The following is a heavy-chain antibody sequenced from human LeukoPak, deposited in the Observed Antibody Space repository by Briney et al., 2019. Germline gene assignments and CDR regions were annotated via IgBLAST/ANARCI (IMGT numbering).Heavy chain of an antibody. CDR3: ARAPRGFCSGGSCFDF. CDR1: GYTFTDYF. V-gene: IGHV1-2*02. J-gene: IGHJ4*02. D-gene: IGHD2-15*01. Sequence: ASVKVSCKASGYTFTDYFLHWVRQAPGQGLEWMGWINPNSGGTNYAQKFQGRVTMTRDTSISTAYMELSRLRSDDTAVYYCARAPRGFCSGGSCFDFWGQGTLVTVSS. CDR2: INPNSGGT.